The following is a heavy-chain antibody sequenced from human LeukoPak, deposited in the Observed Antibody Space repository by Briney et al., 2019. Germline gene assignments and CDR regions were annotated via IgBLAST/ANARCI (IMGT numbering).Heavy chain of an antibody. Sequence: GGSLRLSCAASGFTFSSYAMSWVRQAPGKGLEWVSAISGSGGSTYYADSVKGRFTISRDNSKNTLYLQMNSLRAEDTAVYYCAKDQRVLLWFGGGGSWFDPWGQGTLVTVSS. V-gene: IGHV3-23*01. D-gene: IGHD3-10*01. CDR1: GFTFSSYA. J-gene: IGHJ5*02. CDR2: ISGSGGST. CDR3: AKDQRVLLWFGGGGSWFDP.